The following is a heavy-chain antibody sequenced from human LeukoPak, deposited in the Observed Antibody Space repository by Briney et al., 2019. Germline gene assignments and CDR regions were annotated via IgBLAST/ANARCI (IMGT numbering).Heavy chain of an antibody. Sequence: ASVKVSCKVSGYTLTELSMHWVRQAPGKGLEWMGGFDPEDGETIYAQKFQGRVTMTEDTSTDTAYMELSGLRSEDTAVYYCATVYRCSGGSCYSLYYYGMDVWGQGTTVTVSS. CDR3: ATVYRCSGGSCYSLYYYGMDV. J-gene: IGHJ6*02. CDR1: GYTLTELS. D-gene: IGHD2-15*01. V-gene: IGHV1-24*01. CDR2: FDPEDGET.